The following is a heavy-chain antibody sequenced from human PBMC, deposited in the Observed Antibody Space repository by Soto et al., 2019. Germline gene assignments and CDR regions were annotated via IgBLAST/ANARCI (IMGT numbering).Heavy chain of an antibody. J-gene: IGHJ4*02. CDR3: ALGLYCGGGCYSHFDY. V-gene: IGHV1-69*01. Sequence: VQLVQSGAEVKKPGSSVKVSCKASGGTFSNYPFIWVRQAPGQGLDWMGGIIPIFGTTDYGQRFQGRVTITADESTNTAYMELSSLRSDDTAVYYCALGLYCGGGCYSHFDYWGQVTLVTVSS. CDR2: IIPIFGTT. CDR1: GGTFSNYP. D-gene: IGHD2-21*02.